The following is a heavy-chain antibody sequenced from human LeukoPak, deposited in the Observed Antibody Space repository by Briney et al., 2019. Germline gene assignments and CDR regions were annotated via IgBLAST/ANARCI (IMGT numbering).Heavy chain of an antibody. CDR3: ARRAGAYSHPYDY. J-gene: IGHJ4*02. D-gene: IGHD4/OR15-4a*01. Sequence: PGGSLRLSCAASGFTFSSYDMTWVRQAPGRGLEWVSSIRPSGDNTYYGDSVKGRFTISRDNSKNTVYLQMNNMRVDDTAVYYCARRAGAYSHPYDYWGQGTLVTVSS. V-gene: IGHV3-23*01. CDR2: IRPSGDNT. CDR1: GFTFSSYD.